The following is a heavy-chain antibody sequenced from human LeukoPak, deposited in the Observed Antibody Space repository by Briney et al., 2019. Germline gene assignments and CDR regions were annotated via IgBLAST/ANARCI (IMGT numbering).Heavy chain of an antibody. CDR1: DYSISSGFY. CDR2: IFHSGDT. J-gene: IGHJ4*02. V-gene: IGHV4-38-2*02. D-gene: IGHD6-13*01. CDR3: ARLGSSSLFDY. Sequence: SETLFLTCTISDYSISSGFYWGWIRQPPGKGLEWIGSIFHSGDTYYNPSLKSRVTISVDTSKNQFSLRLSSVTAADTAVYYCARLGSSSLFDYWGQGTLVTVSS.